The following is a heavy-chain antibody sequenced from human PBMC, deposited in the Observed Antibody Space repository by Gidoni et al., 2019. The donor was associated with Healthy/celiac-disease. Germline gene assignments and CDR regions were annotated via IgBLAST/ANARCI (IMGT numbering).Heavy chain of an antibody. CDR1: GYSISSGYY. Sequence: QVQLQESGPGLAKPSATLSLTCTVSGYSISSGYYWGWIRQPPGKGLEWIGSIYHSGSTYYHPSLKSRVTISVDTSKNQFSLKLSSVTAADTAVYYCAMSDYYDSSGYYGYWGQGTLVTVSS. CDR3: AMSDYYDSSGYYGY. J-gene: IGHJ4*02. D-gene: IGHD3-22*01. V-gene: IGHV4-38-2*02. CDR2: IYHSGST.